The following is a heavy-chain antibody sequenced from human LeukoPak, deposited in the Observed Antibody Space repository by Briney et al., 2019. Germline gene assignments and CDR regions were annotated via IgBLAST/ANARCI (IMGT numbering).Heavy chain of an antibody. CDR3: ARGATYISGHHDA. J-gene: IGHJ4*02. Sequence: ASVKVSCKASGLTFTSYSMQWVRQAPGQRLEWMGIINPSGSITSYTQKFQGRVTITRDTSTSTVYMELSSLRSDDTAVYYCARGATYISGHHDAWGQGTLVTVSS. V-gene: IGHV1-46*01. D-gene: IGHD6-19*01. CDR1: GLTFTSYS. CDR2: INPSGSIT.